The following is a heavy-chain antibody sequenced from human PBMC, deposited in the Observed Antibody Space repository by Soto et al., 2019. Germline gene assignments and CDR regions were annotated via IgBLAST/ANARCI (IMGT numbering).Heavy chain of an antibody. CDR3: ARASYDSSTYYLDY. V-gene: IGHV4-30-4*01. D-gene: IGHD3-22*01. J-gene: IGHJ4*02. CDR1: GASISSGDYY. Sequence: QVQLQESGPGLVKPSQTLSLTCTVSGASISSGDYYWTWIRQPPGKGLEWIGSIYYSGSTYYNPSLKSRVTISVDTSNNQFSLKLRSVTAADTAVYYCARASYDSSTYYLDYWGQGTLVTVSS. CDR2: IYYSGST.